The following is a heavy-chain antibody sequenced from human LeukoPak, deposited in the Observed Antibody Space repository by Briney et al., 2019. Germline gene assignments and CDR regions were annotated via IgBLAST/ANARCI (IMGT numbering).Heavy chain of an antibody. CDR2: ISGSGGST. CDR1: GFTFRSYA. D-gene: IGHD5-12*01. J-gene: IGHJ4*02. CDR3: APSVVATWSFDY. V-gene: IGHV3-23*01. Sequence: GGSLRLSCAASGFTFRSYAMSWVRQAPGKGLEWVSAISGSGGSTYYADSVKGRFTISRDNSKNTLYLQMSSLRAEDTAVYYCAPSVVATWSFDYWGQGTLVTVSS.